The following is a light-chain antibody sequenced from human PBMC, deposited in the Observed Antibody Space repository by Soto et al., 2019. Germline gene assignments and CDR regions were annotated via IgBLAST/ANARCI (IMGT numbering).Light chain of an antibody. J-gene: IGKJ5*01. V-gene: IGKV1-9*01. CDR3: QQLHGYPIT. CDR2: APS. Sequence: ILLPQSPSCLPASVGDRVPITCRASQGIGTSLAWYQQKPGKAPKLLIYAPSNFQSGVPSRFSGSGSGTHFTLTISSLQPEDFATYYCQQLHGYPITFGQGTRLEIK. CDR1: QGIGTS.